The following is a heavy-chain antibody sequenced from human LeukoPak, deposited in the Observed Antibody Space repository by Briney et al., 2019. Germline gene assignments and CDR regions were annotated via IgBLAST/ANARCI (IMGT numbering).Heavy chain of an antibody. J-gene: IGHJ4*02. D-gene: IGHD3-10*01. CDR1: GFMFSGYS. CDR2: ITSRSSYI. Sequence: GGSLRLSCAASGFMFSGYSMNWVRRAPGKGLEWVSSITSRSSYIYYADSVKGRFTISRDNAKNTLYLQMDSLRAEDTALYYCARAPGGTMVLDYWGQGTLVTVSS. CDR3: ARAPGGTMVLDY. V-gene: IGHV3-21*06.